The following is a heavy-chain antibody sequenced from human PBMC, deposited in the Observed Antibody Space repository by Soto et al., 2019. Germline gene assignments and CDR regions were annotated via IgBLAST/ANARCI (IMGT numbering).Heavy chain of an antibody. CDR3: AAGVKEEISITNDY. Sequence: SVKVSCKASGFTFTSSAVQWVRQARGQRLEWIGWIVVGSGNTNYAQKFQERVTITRDMSTSTAYMELSSLRSEDTAVYYCAAGVKEEISITNDYWGQGTLVTVSS. CDR1: GFTFTSSA. J-gene: IGHJ4*02. CDR2: IVVGSGNT. V-gene: IGHV1-58*01. D-gene: IGHD3-10*01.